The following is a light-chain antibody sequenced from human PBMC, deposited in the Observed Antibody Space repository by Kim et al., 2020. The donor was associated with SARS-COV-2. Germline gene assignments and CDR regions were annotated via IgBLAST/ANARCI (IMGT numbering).Light chain of an antibody. CDR3: QKYYSDPS. J-gene: IGKJ1*01. CDR2: AAS. V-gene: IGKV1-27*01. Sequence: SETVGDRVTITCRASQDISNYLAWYQQKPGKVPKLLIYAASTLQSGVPSRFSGTGSGTDFTLTISSLQPEDVATYYCQKYYSDPSFGQGTKVDIK. CDR1: QDISNY.